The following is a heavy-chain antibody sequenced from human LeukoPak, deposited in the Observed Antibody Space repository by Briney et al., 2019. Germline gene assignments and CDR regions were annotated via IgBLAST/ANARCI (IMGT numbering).Heavy chain of an antibody. CDR2: IYYSGST. CDR3: ARVNPSTYCYGYVSFDY. J-gene: IGHJ4*02. CDR1: GGSISSYY. D-gene: IGHD5-18*01. Sequence: PSETLSLTCTVSGGSISSYYWSWIRQPPGKGLEWIGYIYYSGSTNYNPSLKSRVTISVDTSKNQFSLKLSSVTAADTAVYYCARVNPSTYCYGYVSFDYWGQGTLVTVSS. V-gene: IGHV4-59*01.